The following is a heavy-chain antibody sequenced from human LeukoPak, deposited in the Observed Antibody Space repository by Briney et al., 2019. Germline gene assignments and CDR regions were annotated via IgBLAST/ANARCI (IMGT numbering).Heavy chain of an antibody. CDR3: EKVRDLDTVLGRFDN. J-gene: IGHJ5*02. V-gene: IGHV3-23*01. D-gene: IGHD5-18*01. Sequence: GGSLRLSCAASGFTFSSYAMSWVRQAPGKGLEWVSVISGNGGRTYYADSVKGRFTISRDNSRNTLYLQMSSLRAEDTARYYCEKVRDLDTVLGRFDNWGQGTLVTVSS. CDR1: GFTFSSYA. CDR2: ISGNGGRT.